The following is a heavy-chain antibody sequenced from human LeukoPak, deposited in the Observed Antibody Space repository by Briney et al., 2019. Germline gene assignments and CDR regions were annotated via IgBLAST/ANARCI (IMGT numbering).Heavy chain of an antibody. CDR3: AREQYGYFDYLLDWFDP. D-gene: IGHD3-9*01. J-gene: IGHJ5*02. CDR2: IYTSGRT. CDR1: GDSISSGSYY. V-gene: IGHV4-61*02. Sequence: SETLSLTCTVSGDSISSGSYYWSWIRQPAGKGLEWIGRIYTSGRTNYNPSLKSRVTISVDTSKNQFSLKLSSVTAADTAVYYCAREQYGYFDYLLDWFDPWGQGTLVTVSS.